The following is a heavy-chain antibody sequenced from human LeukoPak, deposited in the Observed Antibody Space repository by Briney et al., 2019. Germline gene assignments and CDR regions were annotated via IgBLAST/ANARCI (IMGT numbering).Heavy chain of an antibody. CDR3: ARKSGTTDYYYYYYMDV. CDR2: IIPIFGTA. V-gene: IGHV1-69*01. J-gene: IGHJ6*03. D-gene: IGHD2/OR15-2a*01. CDR1: GGTFSSYA. Sequence: ASVKVSCKASGGTFSSYAISWVRQAPGQGLEWMGGIIPIFGTANYAQKFQGRVTITADESTSTAYMELSSLRSEDTAVYYCARKSGTTDYYYYYYMDVWGKGTTVTVSS.